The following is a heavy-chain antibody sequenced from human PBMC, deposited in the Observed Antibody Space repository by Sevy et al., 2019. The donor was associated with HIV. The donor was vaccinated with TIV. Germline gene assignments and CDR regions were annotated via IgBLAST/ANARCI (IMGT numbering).Heavy chain of an antibody. D-gene: IGHD3-22*01. J-gene: IGHJ6*02. Sequence: GGSLRLSCAASGFTFSSYEMNWVRQAPGKGLEWVSYISSSGSTIYYADSVKGRFTISRDNAKNSLYLQMNSLRAEDTAVYYCARDRITMIVVEVYYYGMGVWGQGTTVTVSS. CDR2: ISSSGSTI. CDR3: ARDRITMIVVEVYYYGMGV. CDR1: GFTFSSYE. V-gene: IGHV3-48*03.